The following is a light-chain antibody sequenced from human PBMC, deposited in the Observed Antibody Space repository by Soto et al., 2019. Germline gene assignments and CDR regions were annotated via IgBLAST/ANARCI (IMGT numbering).Light chain of an antibody. V-gene: IGLV2-14*01. CDR2: DVS. CDR3: SSYTSSSTV. J-gene: IGLJ1*01. Sequence: QSVLTQPASVSGSPGQSITISCTGTSSDVGGYNYVSWYQQHPGKAPKLIIYDVSNRPSGVSNRFSGSKSGNTASLTISGRQAEDEADYYCSSYTSSSTVFGTGTKLTVL. CDR1: SSDVGGYNY.